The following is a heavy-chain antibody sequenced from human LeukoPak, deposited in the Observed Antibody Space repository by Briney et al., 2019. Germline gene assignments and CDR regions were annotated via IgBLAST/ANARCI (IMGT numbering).Heavy chain of an antibody. CDR2: IYPGDSDT. D-gene: IGHD7-27*01. J-gene: IGHJ4*02. CDR3: ARRLQLGSGRDYFDY. CDR1: GYSFTTYW. V-gene: IGHV5-51*01. Sequence: GESLKISCKGSGYSFTTYWIGWVRQMRGKGLEWMGIIYPGDSDTRYSPSFQGQVTISADKSISTAYLQWSSLKASHTAMYYCARRLQLGSGRDYFDYWGQGTLVTVSS.